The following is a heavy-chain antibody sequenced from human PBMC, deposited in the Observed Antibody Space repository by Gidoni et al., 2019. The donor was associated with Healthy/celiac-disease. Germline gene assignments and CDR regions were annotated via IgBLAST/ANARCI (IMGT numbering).Heavy chain of an antibody. J-gene: IGHJ4*02. CDR2: IYYSGST. CDR3: ARDRGWVSH. CDR1: GGSISSYS. Sequence: QVPLQESGPGLVKPSETLSLTCTVSGGSISSYSWSWIRQPPGKGLEWIGYIYYSGSTNYNPSLKSRVTISVDTSKNQFSLKLSSVTAADTAVYYCARDRGWVSHWGQGTLVTVSS. V-gene: IGHV4-59*01. D-gene: IGHD6-19*01.